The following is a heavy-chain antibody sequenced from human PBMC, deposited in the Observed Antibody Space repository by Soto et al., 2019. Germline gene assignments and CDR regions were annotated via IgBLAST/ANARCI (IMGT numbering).Heavy chain of an antibody. J-gene: IGHJ5*02. CDR3: ARPPRKSRDPPNWFDP. CDR2: ISAYNGNT. Sequence: ASVRVSCKSSCSTFTSYGISWVLQAPGQGLEWMGWISAYNGNTNYAQKLQGRVTMTTDTSTSTAYMELRSLRSDGTAVYYCARPPRKSRDPPNWFDPWGQGTLV. V-gene: IGHV1-18*01. CDR1: CSTFTSYG.